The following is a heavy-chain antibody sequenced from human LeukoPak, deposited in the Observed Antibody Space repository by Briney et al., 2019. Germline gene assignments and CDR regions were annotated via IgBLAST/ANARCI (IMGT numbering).Heavy chain of an antibody. J-gene: IGHJ4*02. D-gene: IGHD6-25*01. CDR3: AIGRGLVYSSEIDY. V-gene: IGHV1-8*01. Sequence: ASVKVSCKASGYTFTSYDINWVRQATGQGLEWMGWMNPNSGNTGYAQKFQGRVTMTRNTSISTAYMELSSLRSEDTAVYYCAIGRGLVYSSEIDYWGQGTLVTVYS. CDR1: GYTFTSYD. CDR2: MNPNSGNT.